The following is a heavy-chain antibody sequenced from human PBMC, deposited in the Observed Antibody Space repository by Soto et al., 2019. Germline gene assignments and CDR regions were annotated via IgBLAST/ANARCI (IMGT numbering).Heavy chain of an antibody. Sequence: QVYLVQSGAEVKKPGSSVKISCTASGGIFSSNTINWVRQAAGQGLEWMGGIIPLFGTANYAEKFQDRVTITADKSTKTEYMDLTSLRSEDTAVYYCASKAACGGDCYAFDPWGQGTLVSVSS. J-gene: IGHJ5*02. CDR3: ASKAACGGDCYAFDP. V-gene: IGHV1-69*06. CDR1: GGIFSSNT. CDR2: IIPLFGTA. D-gene: IGHD2-21*02.